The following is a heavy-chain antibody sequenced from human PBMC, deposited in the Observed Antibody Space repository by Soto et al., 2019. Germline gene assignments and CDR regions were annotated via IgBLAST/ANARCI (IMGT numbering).Heavy chain of an antibody. J-gene: IGHJ6*02. Sequence: ASVKVSCKASGYTFTSYAMHWVRQAPGQRLEWMGWINAGNGNTKYSQKFQGRVTITRDTSASTAYMELSSLRSGDTAVYYCARCYYGSGSYYNLSNYYYGMDVWGQGTTVTVSS. CDR1: GYTFTSYA. CDR3: ARCYYGSGSYYNLSNYYYGMDV. D-gene: IGHD3-10*01. CDR2: INAGNGNT. V-gene: IGHV1-3*01.